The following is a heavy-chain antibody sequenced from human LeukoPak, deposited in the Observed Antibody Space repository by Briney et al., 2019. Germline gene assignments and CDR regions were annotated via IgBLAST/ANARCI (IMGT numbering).Heavy chain of an antibody. CDR3: ASHYGENYYFDY. D-gene: IGHD4-17*01. J-gene: IGHJ4*02. V-gene: IGHV4-59*01. CDR1: GGSISSYY. CDR2: IYYSVNT. Sequence: PSETLSLTCTVSGGSISSYYWSWIRQPPGKGLEWIGYIYYSVNTNYNPSLKSRVTISVDTSKNQFSLKLSSVTAADTAVYYCASHYGENYYFDYWGQGTLVTVSS.